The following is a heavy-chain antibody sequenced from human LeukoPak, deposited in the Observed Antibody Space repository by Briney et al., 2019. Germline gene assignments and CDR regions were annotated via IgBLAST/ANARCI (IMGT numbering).Heavy chain of an antibody. Sequence: PSETLSLTCTVSGVTISSYYLSWIRQPPGKGLEWIGYIYYSGSTNYNPSLKSRVTISVDTSKNQFSLKLSSVTAADTAVYYCARVEQPTPGGYYYYYMDVWGKGTTVTVSS. J-gene: IGHJ6*03. CDR3: ARVEQPTPGGYYYYYMDV. CDR2: IYYSGST. V-gene: IGHV4-59*01. CDR1: GVTISSYY. D-gene: IGHD6-13*01.